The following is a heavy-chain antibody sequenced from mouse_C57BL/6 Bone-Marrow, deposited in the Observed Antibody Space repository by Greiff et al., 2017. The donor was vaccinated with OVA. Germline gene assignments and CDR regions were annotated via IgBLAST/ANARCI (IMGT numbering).Heavy chain of an antibody. J-gene: IGHJ1*03. Sequence: VQLQQPGAELVKPGASVKLSCKASGYTFTSYWMHWVKQRPGRGLEWIGRIDPNGGGTKYNEKFKSKATLTVDKPSSTAYMQLSSLTSEDSAVYYCARNYYGSSYDWYVDVWGTGTTVTVSS. CDR1: GYTFTSYW. V-gene: IGHV1-72*01. CDR2: IDPNGGGT. D-gene: IGHD1-1*01. CDR3: ARNYYGSSYDWYVDV.